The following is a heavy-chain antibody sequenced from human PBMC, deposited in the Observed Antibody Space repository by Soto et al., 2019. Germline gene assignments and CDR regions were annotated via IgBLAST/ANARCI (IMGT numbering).Heavy chain of an antibody. CDR1: GGSISSSSYY. CDR3: ARRYPYNWFDP. Sequence: QLQLQESGPGLVKPSETLSLTCTVSGGSISSSSYYWGWIRQPPGKGLEWIGSIYYSGSTYYNPSLKSRVTISVDTSKNQFSLKLSSVTAADTAVYYCARRYPYNWFDPWGQGTLVTVSS. D-gene: IGHD1-1*01. CDR2: IYYSGST. J-gene: IGHJ5*02. V-gene: IGHV4-39*01.